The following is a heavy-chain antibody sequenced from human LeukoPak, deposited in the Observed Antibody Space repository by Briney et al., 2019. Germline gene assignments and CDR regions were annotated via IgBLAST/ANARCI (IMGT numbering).Heavy chain of an antibody. CDR3: AREEGRITMVRGVIVY. CDR2: TYYRSKWYN. D-gene: IGHD3-10*01. V-gene: IGHV6-1*01. CDR1: GDSVSSNSAA. Sequence: SQTLSLTCAISGDSVSSNSAAWNWIRQSPSRGLEWLGRTYYRSKWYNDYAVSVKSRITINPDTSKNQFSLQLNSVTPEDTAVYYCAREEGRITMVRGVIVYWGQGTLVTVSS. J-gene: IGHJ4*02.